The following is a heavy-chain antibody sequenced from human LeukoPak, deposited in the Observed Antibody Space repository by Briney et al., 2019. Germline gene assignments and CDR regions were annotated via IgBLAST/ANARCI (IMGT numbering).Heavy chain of an antibody. J-gene: IGHJ4*02. D-gene: IGHD3-10*01. V-gene: IGHV4-34*01. CDR2: INHSGST. CDR3: SRGSYGSGSYYNLEDEPATTTFDY. CDR1: GGSFSGYY. Sequence: SETLSLTCAVYGGSFSGYYWSWIRQPPGKGLEWIGEINHSGSTNYNPSLKSRVTISVDTSKNQFSLKLSSVTAADTAVYYFSRGSYGSGSYYNLEDEPATTTFDYWGQGTLVTVSS.